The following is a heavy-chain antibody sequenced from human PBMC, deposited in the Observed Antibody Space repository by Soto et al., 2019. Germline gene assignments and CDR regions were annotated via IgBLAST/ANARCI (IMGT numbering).Heavy chain of an antibody. CDR1: RGSISFYY. V-gene: IGHV4-59*01. D-gene: IGHD6-13*01. Sequence: PSETLSLTCSVSRGSISFYYWSWIRQPPGKRLEWIGYISYSGSTDYNPSLKSRVTISGDTSKNQFSLKVSSVTAADTAVYYCARGTSWQLPFDYWGQGTLVTVSS. CDR3: ARGTSWQLPFDY. J-gene: IGHJ4*02. CDR2: ISYSGST.